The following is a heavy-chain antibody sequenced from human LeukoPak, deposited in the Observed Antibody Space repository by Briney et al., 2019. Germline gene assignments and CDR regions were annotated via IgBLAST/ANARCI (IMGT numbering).Heavy chain of an antibody. J-gene: IGHJ4*02. CDR1: GGSFSGYY. CDR3: ARGRPSYYDSSGYYYPHFDY. CDR2: INHSGST. Sequence: PSETLSLTCAVYGGSFSGYYWSWIRQPPGKGLEWIGEINHSGSTNYNPSLKSRVTISVDTSKNQFSLKLSSVTAADTAVYYCARGRPSYYDSSGYYYPHFDYWGQRTLVTVSS. V-gene: IGHV4-34*01. D-gene: IGHD3-22*01.